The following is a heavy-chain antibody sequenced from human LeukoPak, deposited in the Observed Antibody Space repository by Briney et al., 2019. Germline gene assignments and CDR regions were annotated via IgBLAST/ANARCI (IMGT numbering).Heavy chain of an antibody. D-gene: IGHD3-16*01. CDR3: ARDLLSPNAPD. Sequence: ASVKVSCKASGYTFTSYYMHWVRQAPGQGLEWMGIINPSGGSTSYAQKFQGRVTMTRDMSTSTVYMELSSLRSEDTAVYYFARDLLSPNAPDWGQGTLVTVSS. J-gene: IGHJ4*02. V-gene: IGHV1-46*01. CDR2: INPSGGST. CDR1: GYTFTSYY.